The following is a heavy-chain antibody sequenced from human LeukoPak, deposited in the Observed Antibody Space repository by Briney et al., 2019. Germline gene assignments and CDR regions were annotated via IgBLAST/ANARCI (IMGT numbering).Heavy chain of an antibody. V-gene: IGHV1-69*05. CDR2: IIPIFGTA. CDR3: ARQPAAGRKYYFDY. Sequence: ASVKVSCKASGYTFTSYGISWVRQAPGQGLEWMGGIIPIFGTANYAQKFQGRVTITTDESTSTAYMELSSLRSEDTAVYYCARQPAAGRKYYFDYWGQGTLVTVSS. CDR1: GYTFTSYG. D-gene: IGHD6-13*01. J-gene: IGHJ4*02.